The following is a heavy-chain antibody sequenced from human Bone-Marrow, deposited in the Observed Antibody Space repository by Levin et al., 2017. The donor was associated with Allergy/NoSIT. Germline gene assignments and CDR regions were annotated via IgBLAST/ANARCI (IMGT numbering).Heavy chain of an antibody. CDR3: ARLNFYDGSGYDY. Sequence: PGGSLRLSCETSGFTFRTYGMHWVRQAPGKGLEWVAAISYDGSKYADSVRGRFTISRENAKNSLYLQMNSLRAGDTAVYYCARLNFYDGSGYDYWGQGTLVTVSS. D-gene: IGHD3-22*01. V-gene: IGHV3-30*03. J-gene: IGHJ4*02. CDR1: GFTFRTYG. CDR2: ISYDGS.